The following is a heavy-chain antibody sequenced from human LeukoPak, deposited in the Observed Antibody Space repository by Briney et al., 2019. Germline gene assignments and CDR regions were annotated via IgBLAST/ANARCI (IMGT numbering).Heavy chain of an antibody. CDR3: ARDLDGSGPDY. D-gene: IGHD6-19*01. Sequence: GGSLRLSCAASGFTFSSYWMHWVRQAPGKGLVWVSRINSDGSSTTYADSVKGRFTISRDNAKTTLYLQMNSLRAEDTAVYYCARDLDGSGPDYWGQGTLVTVSS. V-gene: IGHV3-74*03. CDR2: INSDGSST. CDR1: GFTFSSYW. J-gene: IGHJ4*02.